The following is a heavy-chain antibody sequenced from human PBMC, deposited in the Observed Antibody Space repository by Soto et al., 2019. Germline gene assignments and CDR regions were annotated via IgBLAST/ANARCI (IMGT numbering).Heavy chain of an antibody. V-gene: IGHV3-33*01. Sequence: GGSLRLSCAASGVTFVGFGMHWVRQAPGKGLEWVALIWFDGSNKNYADSVKGRFTISRDNSKNTLSLQMNSLRAEDTAVYFCARKVGMEFDYWGQGTQVTVSS. CDR2: IWFDGSNK. D-gene: IGHD2-21*01. CDR1: GVTFVGFG. J-gene: IGHJ4*02. CDR3: ARKVGMEFDY.